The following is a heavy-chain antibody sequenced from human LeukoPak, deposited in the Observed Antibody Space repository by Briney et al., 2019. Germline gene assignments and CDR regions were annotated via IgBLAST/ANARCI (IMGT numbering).Heavy chain of an antibody. CDR1: GYTFTGYY. Sequence: ASVKVSCKASGYTFTGYYMHWVRQAPGQGLEWMGWINPNSGGTNYAQKFQGRVTMTRDTSISTAYTELGRLRSDDTAVYYCARESCSGGSCYGEYWGQGTLVTVSS. CDR2: INPNSGGT. J-gene: IGHJ4*02. CDR3: ARESCSGGSCYGEY. D-gene: IGHD2-15*01. V-gene: IGHV1-2*02.